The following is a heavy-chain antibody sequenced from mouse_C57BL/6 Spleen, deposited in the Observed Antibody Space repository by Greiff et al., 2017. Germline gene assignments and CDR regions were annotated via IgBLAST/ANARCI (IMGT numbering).Heavy chain of an antibody. CDR1: GFTFSSYG. CDR3: ARGLSSYDFDY. Sequence: VQLTESGGDLVKPGGSLKLSCAASGFTFSSYGMSWVRQTPDKRLEWVATISSGGSYTYYPDSVKGRFTISRDNAKNTLYLQMSSLKSEDTAMYYCARGLSSYDFDYGVQGTTLTVSS. J-gene: IGHJ2*01. D-gene: IGHD1-1*01. V-gene: IGHV5-6*01. CDR2: ISSGGSYT.